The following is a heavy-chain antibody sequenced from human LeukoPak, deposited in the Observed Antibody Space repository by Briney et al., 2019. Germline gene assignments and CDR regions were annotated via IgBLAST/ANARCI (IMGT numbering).Heavy chain of an antibody. D-gene: IGHD3-22*01. Sequence: PGGSLRLSCAASGFTFSDYYMSWIRQAPGKGLEWVSYISSSGSTIYYADSVKGRFTISRDNAKNSLYLQMNSLRAEDTAVYYCARERYYYDSSGYYIDYWGQGTLVTVSS. V-gene: IGHV3-11*01. CDR1: GFTFSDYY. J-gene: IGHJ4*02. CDR3: ARERYYYDSSGYYIDY. CDR2: ISSSGSTI.